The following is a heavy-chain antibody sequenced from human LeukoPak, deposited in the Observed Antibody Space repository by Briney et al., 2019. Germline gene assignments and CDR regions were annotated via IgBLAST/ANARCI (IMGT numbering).Heavy chain of an antibody. CDR1: GFTFDDYA. D-gene: IGHD2-15*01. Sequence: GRSLRLSCAASGFTFDDYAMHWVRQAPGKGLEWVSGISWNSGSIGYADSVKGRFTISRDNAKNSLYLQMNSLRAEDTAVYYCARAAAHYYYYYYMDVWGKGTTVTVSS. CDR2: ISWNSGSI. V-gene: IGHV3-9*01. CDR3: ARAAAHYYYYYYMDV. J-gene: IGHJ6*03.